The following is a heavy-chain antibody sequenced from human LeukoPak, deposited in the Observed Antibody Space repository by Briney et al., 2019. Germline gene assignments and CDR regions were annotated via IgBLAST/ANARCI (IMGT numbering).Heavy chain of an antibody. D-gene: IGHD2-2*01. J-gene: IGHJ4*02. CDR3: ARDRRVVVVAAAPRGYFDY. CDR1: GFTFSSYS. CDR2: ISSSSSYI. Sequence: GGSLRLSCAASGFTFSSYSMNWVRQAPGKGLECVSSISSSSSYIYYADSVKGRFTISRDNAKNSLYLQMNSLRAEDTAVYYGARDRRVVVVAAAPRGYFDYWGQGTLVTVSS. V-gene: IGHV3-21*01.